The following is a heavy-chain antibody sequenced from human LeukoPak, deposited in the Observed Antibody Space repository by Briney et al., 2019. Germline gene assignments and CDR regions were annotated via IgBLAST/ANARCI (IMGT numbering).Heavy chain of an antibody. J-gene: IGHJ4*02. CDR3: ARQVDTTMALPDY. Sequence: ASVKVSCKTSGYTFTSYGVRWVRQAPGQRLEWMGWISTYNYNTNYAQKFRGRVTLTKDTSTSTVYMELRSLRSDDTAIYYCARQVDTTMALPDYWGQGTLVTASS. D-gene: IGHD5-18*01. CDR2: ISTYNYNT. CDR1: GYTFTSYG. V-gene: IGHV1-18*01.